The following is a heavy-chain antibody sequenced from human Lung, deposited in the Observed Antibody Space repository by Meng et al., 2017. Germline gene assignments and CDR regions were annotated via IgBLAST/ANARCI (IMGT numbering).Heavy chain of an antibody. J-gene: IGHJ4*02. CDR3: ARGPTTMAHDFDY. CDR2: INHSGST. D-gene: IGHD4-11*01. V-gene: IGHV4-34*01. CDR1: GGSFSDYY. Sequence: QVQIHQWGAGLLKPSEPLSLTCFVSGGSFSDYYWSWIRQPPGKGLEWIGEINHSGSTNYNPSLESRATISVDTSQNNLSLKLSSVTAADSAVYYCARGPTTMAHDFDYWGQGTLVTVSS.